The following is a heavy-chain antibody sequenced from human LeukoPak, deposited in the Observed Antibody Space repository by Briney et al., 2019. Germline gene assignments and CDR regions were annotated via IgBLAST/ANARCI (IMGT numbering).Heavy chain of an antibody. CDR1: GFTFSSYA. Sequence: GGSLRLSCAASGFTFSSYAMSWVRQAPGKGLEWVSAISGSGGSTYYADSVKGRFTISRDNSKNTLYLQMNSLRAEDTAVYYCAVKPIIPSQWIGWYRGGDYFDYWGQGTLVTVSS. J-gene: IGHJ4*02. CDR3: AVKPIIPSQWIGWYRGGDYFDY. CDR2: ISGSGGST. D-gene: IGHD6-19*01. V-gene: IGHV3-23*01.